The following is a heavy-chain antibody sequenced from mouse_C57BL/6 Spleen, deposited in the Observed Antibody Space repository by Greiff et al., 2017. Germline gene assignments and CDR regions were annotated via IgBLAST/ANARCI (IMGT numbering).Heavy chain of an antibody. Sequence: EVKVVESGGDLVKPGGSLKLSCAASGFTFSSYGMSWVRQTPDKRLEWVATISSGGSYTYYPDSVKGRFTISRDNAKNTLYLQMSSLKSEDTAMYYCARQDWDGYYFDDWGQGTTLTVSS. D-gene: IGHD4-1*01. J-gene: IGHJ2*01. CDR3: ARQDWDGYYFDD. V-gene: IGHV5-6*01. CDR1: GFTFSSYG. CDR2: ISSGGSYT.